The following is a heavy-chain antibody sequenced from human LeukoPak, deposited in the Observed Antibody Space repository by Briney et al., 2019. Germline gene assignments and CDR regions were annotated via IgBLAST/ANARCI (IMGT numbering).Heavy chain of an antibody. V-gene: IGHV1-18*01. D-gene: IGHD2-15*01. CDR3: ARTGPIVVVVAAIDFDY. J-gene: IGHJ4*02. CDR1: GYTFTSYG. CDR2: ISAYNGNT. Sequence: ASAKVSCKASGYTFTSYGISWVRQAPGQGLEWMGWISAYNGNTNYAQKLQGRVTMTTDTSTSTAYMELRSLRSDDTAVYYCARTGPIVVVVAAIDFDYWGQGTLVTVSS.